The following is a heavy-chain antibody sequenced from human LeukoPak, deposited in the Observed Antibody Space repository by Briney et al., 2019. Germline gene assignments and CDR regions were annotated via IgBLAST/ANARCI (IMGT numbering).Heavy chain of an antibody. J-gene: IGHJ3*02. CDR3: AKAPYYYDSSGHQRGAFDI. D-gene: IGHD3-22*01. Sequence: PGGSLRLSCAASGFTFSSHGMHWVRQAPGKGLEWVAVIWYDGSNKYYADSVKGRFTISRDNSKNTLYLQMNSLRAEDTAVYYCAKAPYYYDSSGHQRGAFDIWGQGTMVTVSS. V-gene: IGHV3-33*06. CDR1: GFTFSSHG. CDR2: IWYDGSNK.